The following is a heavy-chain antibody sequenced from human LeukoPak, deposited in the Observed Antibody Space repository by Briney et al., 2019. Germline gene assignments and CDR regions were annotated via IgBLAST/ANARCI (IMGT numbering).Heavy chain of an antibody. CDR3: VADLPGTNPPYFAY. D-gene: IGHD2-8*01. V-gene: IGHV3-15*01. J-gene: IGHJ4*02. CDR2: IKSKSNGGTT. Sequence: GGSLRLSCAASGFTFSAAWMNWVRQAPGKGLEWVGRIKSKSNGGTTDFAAPVRDRFTISRDDSKNTLNLQMDSLRTEDTAVYYCVADLPGTNPPYFAYWGQGPLVTVSS. CDR1: GFTFSAAW.